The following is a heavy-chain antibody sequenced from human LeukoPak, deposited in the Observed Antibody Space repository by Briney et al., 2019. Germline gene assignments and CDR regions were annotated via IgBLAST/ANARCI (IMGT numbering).Heavy chain of an antibody. D-gene: IGHD5-24*01. Sequence: GGSLRLSCAASGLTFSRHWMIWVRQAPGRGLEWVANINPDGSETYYVDSVKGRFTISRDNAKDSLYLQMNTLRVEDTAVYYCHGAAVLGWGQGTRVTVSS. CDR2: INPDGSET. J-gene: IGHJ4*02. V-gene: IGHV3-7*01. CDR3: HGAAVLG. CDR1: GLTFSRHW.